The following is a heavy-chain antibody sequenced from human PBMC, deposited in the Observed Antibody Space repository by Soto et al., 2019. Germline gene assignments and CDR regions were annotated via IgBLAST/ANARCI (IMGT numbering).Heavy chain of an antibody. D-gene: IGHD3-3*01. J-gene: IGHJ1*01. CDR2: IYSGGST. CDR3: AGSGGYYLEYFPH. Sequence: EVQLVESGGGLIQPGGSLRLSCAASGFTVSSNYMSWVRQAPGKGLEWVSVIYSGGSTYYADSVKGRFTISRDNSKNTRYLQMNSLSAEDTAVYYSAGSGGYYLEYFPHWGQGTLVTVSS. CDR1: GFTVSSNY. V-gene: IGHV3-53*01.